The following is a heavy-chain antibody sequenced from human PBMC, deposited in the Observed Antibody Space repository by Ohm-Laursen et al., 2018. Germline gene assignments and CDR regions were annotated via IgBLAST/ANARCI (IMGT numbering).Heavy chain of an antibody. CDR1: GYTFTDYD. CDR3: VRDPSGWGLDV. D-gene: IGHD2-15*01. V-gene: IGHV3-13*04. Sequence: SLRLSRTASGYTFTDYDMHWVRQRTEKGLESIAQIGKSGDTYYAGSVKGRFSISRDNAKKSLYLQMDSLRAEDTAVYYCVRDPSGWGLDVWGQGTTVTVCS. CDR2: IGKSGDT. J-gene: IGHJ6*02.